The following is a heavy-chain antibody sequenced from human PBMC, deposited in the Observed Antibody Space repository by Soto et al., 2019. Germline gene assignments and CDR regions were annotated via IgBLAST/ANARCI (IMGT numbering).Heavy chain of an antibody. CDR1: GGSISSSSYY. Sequence: QLQLQESGPGLVKPSETLSLTCTVSGGSISSSSYYWGWIRQPPGKGLEWIGSIYYSGSTYYNPSLRSRVTISVDTSKNQFALKLSSVAAADTAVYYWARHPSSIAVAGTPGWVFDIWGQGTMVTVSS. V-gene: IGHV4-39*01. D-gene: IGHD6-19*01. CDR2: IYYSGST. CDR3: ARHPSSIAVAGTPGWVFDI. J-gene: IGHJ3*02.